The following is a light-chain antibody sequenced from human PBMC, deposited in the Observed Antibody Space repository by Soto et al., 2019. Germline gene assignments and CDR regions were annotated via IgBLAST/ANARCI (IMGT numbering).Light chain of an antibody. CDR3: STYTNNSPLGI. J-gene: IGLJ2*01. CDR2: EVS. Sequence: QSALTQPASVSGSPGQSITISCTGTSSDVGGYNYVAWYHQHPGKAPKLMIFEVSNRPSGVSYRFSGSKSGNTASLTISGLQPEDEGTYYCSTYTNNSPLGIFGGGTKLTVL. CDR1: SSDVGGYNY. V-gene: IGLV2-14*01.